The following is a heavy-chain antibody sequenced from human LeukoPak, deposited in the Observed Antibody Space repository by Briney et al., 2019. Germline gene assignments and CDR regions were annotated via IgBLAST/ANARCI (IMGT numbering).Heavy chain of an antibody. Sequence: GASVKVSCRASGYTFTSYYMHWVRQAPGQGLEWMGIINPSGGSTSYAQKFQGRVTMTRDMSTSTVYMELSSLRSEDTAVYYCAREAHDILTGYYLSRGHFDYWGQGTLVTVSS. CDR2: INPSGGST. V-gene: IGHV1-46*01. J-gene: IGHJ4*02. CDR1: GYTFTSYY. D-gene: IGHD3-9*01. CDR3: AREAHDILTGYYLSRGHFDY.